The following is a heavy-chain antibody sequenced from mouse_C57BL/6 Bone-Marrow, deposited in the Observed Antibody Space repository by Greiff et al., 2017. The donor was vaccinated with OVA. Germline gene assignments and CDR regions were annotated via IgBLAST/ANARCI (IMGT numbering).Heavy chain of an antibody. CDR3: ARESAPWFAD. V-gene: IGHV5-6*01. CDR2: ISSGGSYT. J-gene: IGHJ3*01. D-gene: IGHD6-1*01. CDR1: GFTFSSYG. Sequence: EVQLVESGGDLVKPGGSLKLSCAASGFTFSSYGMSWVRQTPDKRLEWVATISSGGSYTYYPDNVKGRVTISRDNAKNTLYLQMSSLKSEDTAMYYCARESAPWFADWGQGTLVTVSA.